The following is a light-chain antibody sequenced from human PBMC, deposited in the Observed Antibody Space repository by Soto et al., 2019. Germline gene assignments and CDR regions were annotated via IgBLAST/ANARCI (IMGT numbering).Light chain of an antibody. CDR2: WAS. J-gene: IGKJ1*01. CDR3: QHFNTWPWT. CDR1: QSVLYSSNNKNY. Sequence: DIVMTQSPDSLAVSLGERATINCKSSQSVLYSSNNKNYLAWYQQKPGQPPKLLIYWASTRESGVPDRFSGSGSGTDFTLTISSLQAEDVAVYYCQHFNTWPWTFGQGTKVEV. V-gene: IGKV4-1*01.